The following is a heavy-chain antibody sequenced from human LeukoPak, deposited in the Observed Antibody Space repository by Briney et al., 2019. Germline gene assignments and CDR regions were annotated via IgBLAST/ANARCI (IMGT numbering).Heavy chain of an antibody. Sequence: GGSLRLSCAASGFTVSSNYMSWVRQAPGKGLEWISDIYSGGNTYYADSVKGRFTISRDNSRNTLYLQMNSLRAEDTAVYYCARDLGSSGYLNFDQWGQGTLVTVSS. V-gene: IGHV3-66*01. CDR2: IYSGGNT. CDR3: ARDLGSSGYLNFDQ. J-gene: IGHJ4*02. CDR1: GFTVSSNY. D-gene: IGHD3-22*01.